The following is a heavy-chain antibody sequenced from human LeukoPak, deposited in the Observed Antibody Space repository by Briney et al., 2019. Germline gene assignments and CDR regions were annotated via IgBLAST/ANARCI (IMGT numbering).Heavy chain of an antibody. CDR2: INWNGGST. D-gene: IGHD4-17*01. CDR1: GFTFDDYG. CDR3: AKDPGKTVTHSSIYFDY. Sequence: GGSLRLSCAASGFTFDDYGMSWVRQAPGKGLEWVSGINWNGGSTGYADSVKGRFTISRDNSKNTLYLQMNSLRAEDTAVYYCAKDPGKTVTHSSIYFDYWGQGTLVTVSS. J-gene: IGHJ4*02. V-gene: IGHV3-20*04.